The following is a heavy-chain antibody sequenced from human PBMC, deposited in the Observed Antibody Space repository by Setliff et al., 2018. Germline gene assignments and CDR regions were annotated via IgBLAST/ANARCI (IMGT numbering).Heavy chain of an antibody. V-gene: IGHV1-46*01. CDR1: GYTFTSYY. CDR2: INPSGGST. J-gene: IGHJ5*02. CDR3: ARAGLLPNWFDP. D-gene: IGHD2-21*02. Sequence: ASVKVSCKASGYTFTSYYMHWVRQAPGQGLEWMGIINPSGGSTSYAQKFQGRVTMTRDTSASTAYMELSSLRSEDTAVYYCARAGLLPNWFDPWGQGTLVTVSS.